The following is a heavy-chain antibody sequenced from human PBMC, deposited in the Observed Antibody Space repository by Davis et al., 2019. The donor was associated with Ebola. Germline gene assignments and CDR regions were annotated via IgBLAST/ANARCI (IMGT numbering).Heavy chain of an antibody. D-gene: IGHD6-13*01. CDR2: ISGTGGST. V-gene: IGHV3-23*01. Sequence: GESLKISCAASGFRFSTYAMNWVRQAPGEGLAWVAGISGTGGSTWYADPVEGRFTISRANSKNTLYLQMNSLRVEDTAVYYCAGPKVDTAVWYGPQGGNYFDNWGPGALVTVSS. CDR3: AGPKVDTAVWYGPQGGNYFDN. J-gene: IGHJ4*02. CDR1: GFRFSTYA.